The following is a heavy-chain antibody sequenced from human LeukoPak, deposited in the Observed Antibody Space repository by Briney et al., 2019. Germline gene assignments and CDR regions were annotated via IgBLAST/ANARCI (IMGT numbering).Heavy chain of an antibody. Sequence: GGSLRLSCAASGFTVSSNYMSWVRQAPGKGLEWVSVIYSGGSTYHADSVKGRFTISRDNSKNALYLQMNSLRDEDTAVCYCARIVAGGAFDIWGQGTMVTVSS. CDR1: GFTVSSNY. J-gene: IGHJ3*02. CDR2: IYSGGST. V-gene: IGHV3-66*01. CDR3: ARIVAGGAFDI. D-gene: IGHD1-26*01.